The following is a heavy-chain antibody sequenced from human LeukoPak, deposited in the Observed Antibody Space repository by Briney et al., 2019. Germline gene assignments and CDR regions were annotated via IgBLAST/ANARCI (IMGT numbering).Heavy chain of an antibody. Sequence: PSETLSLTCAVYGGSFSGYSWTWIRQPPGKGLEWIGEIDRSGSTNYNPALKSRLTISVDTSKNQLSLKLSSVTAADTALFYCASAYGSGTFDSWGQGSLVTVSS. D-gene: IGHD3-10*01. CDR2: IDRSGST. V-gene: IGHV4-34*01. J-gene: IGHJ4*02. CDR1: GGSFSGYS. CDR3: ASAYGSGTFDS.